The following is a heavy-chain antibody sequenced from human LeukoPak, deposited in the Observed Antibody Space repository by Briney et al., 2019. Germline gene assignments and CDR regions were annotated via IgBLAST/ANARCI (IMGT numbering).Heavy chain of an antibody. V-gene: IGHV1-69*05. CDR1: GGTFSSYA. CDR2: IIPIFGTA. D-gene: IGHD5-18*01. Sequence: SVKVSCKASGGTFSSYAISWVRQAPGHGLEWMGGIIPIFGTANYAQKFQGRVTITTDESTSTAYMELSSVRSPDTAVSYCARGGGTAMDSWGYYYYMDVWGKGTTVTVSS. CDR3: ARGGGTAMDSWGYYYYMDV. J-gene: IGHJ6*03.